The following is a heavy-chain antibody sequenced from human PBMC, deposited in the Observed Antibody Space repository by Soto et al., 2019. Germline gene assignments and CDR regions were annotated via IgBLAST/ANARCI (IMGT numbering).Heavy chain of an antibody. Sequence: EAQLLESGGGLVQPGGSLRLSCAASGLAFSNYAMTWVRQAPGKGLEWVSIITASGYSAYYGGAVKGRFTTSRDNSRSTRYLQMNGLRADDTAVYYCAKGDLLWDPLDFWGQGTLVTVSS. CDR2: ITASGYSA. V-gene: IGHV3-23*01. CDR3: AKGDLLWDPLDF. J-gene: IGHJ4*02. D-gene: IGHD3-16*01. CDR1: GLAFSNYA.